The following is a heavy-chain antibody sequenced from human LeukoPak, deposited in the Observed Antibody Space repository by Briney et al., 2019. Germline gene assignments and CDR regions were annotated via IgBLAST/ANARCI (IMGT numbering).Heavy chain of an antibody. CDR2: ISSSSSYI. CDR1: GFTFSSYS. D-gene: IGHD2-2*01. CDR3: ARVGGKQDIVVVPAAMQPFDY. V-gene: IGHV3-21*01. Sequence: GGSLRLSCAASGFTFSSYSMYWVRQAPGKGLEWVSSISSSSSYIYYADSVKGRFTISRDNAKNSLYLQMNSLRAEDTAVYYCARVGGKQDIVVVPAAMQPFDYWGQGTLVTVSS. J-gene: IGHJ4*02.